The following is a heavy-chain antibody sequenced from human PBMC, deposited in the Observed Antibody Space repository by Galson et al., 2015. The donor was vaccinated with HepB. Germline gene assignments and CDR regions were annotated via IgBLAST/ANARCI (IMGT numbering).Heavy chain of an antibody. Sequence: SLRLSCAASGFALSNYWVSWVRQTPGQGLEWVANIKQDGSEKYYVDSVEGRFTISRDNAKNSVYLQMNSLSTEDTAIYYCARVEGPGWRQFAYWGQGTLVTVSS. CDR1: GFALSNYW. J-gene: IGHJ4*02. D-gene: IGHD6-19*01. V-gene: IGHV3-7*03. CDR3: ARVEGPGWRQFAY. CDR2: IKQDGSEK.